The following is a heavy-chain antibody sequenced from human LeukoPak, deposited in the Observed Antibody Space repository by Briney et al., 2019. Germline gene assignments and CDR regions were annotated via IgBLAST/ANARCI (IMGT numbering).Heavy chain of an antibody. V-gene: IGHV4-39*01. CDR2: VFSSGST. CDR1: GGSISSSSYY. D-gene: IGHD3-16*01. J-gene: IGHJ5*02. Sequence: ASETLSLTCTVSGGSISSSSYYWGWVRQPPGKGLEWIGSVFSSGSTYYNPSLKSPVTLSVDTSKNQFSLKLSSVTAADTAVYYCARLPWGAYSSFDPWGQGTLVTVSS. CDR3: ARLPWGAYSSFDP.